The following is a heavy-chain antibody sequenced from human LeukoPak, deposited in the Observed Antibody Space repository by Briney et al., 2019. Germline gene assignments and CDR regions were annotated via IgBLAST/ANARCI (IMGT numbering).Heavy chain of an antibody. J-gene: IGHJ4*02. V-gene: IGHV3-9*01. CDR2: ISWNSGSI. D-gene: IGHD3-10*01. CDR1: GFTFDDYA. CDR3: AKDLLTMVRGVLKS. Sequence: QAGGSLRLSCAASGFTFDDYAMHWVRQAPGKGLEWVSGISWNSGSIGYADSVKGRFTISRDNAKNSLYLQMNSLRAEDTALYYCAKDLLTMVRGVLKSWGQGTLVTVSS.